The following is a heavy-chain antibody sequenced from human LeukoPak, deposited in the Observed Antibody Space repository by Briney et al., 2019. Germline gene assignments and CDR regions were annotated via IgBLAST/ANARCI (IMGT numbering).Heavy chain of an antibody. V-gene: IGHV3-73*01. CDR2: IRSKANSYAT. CDR1: GFTFSGSA. Sequence: PGGSLKLSCAASGFTFSGSAMHWVRQASGKGLEWVGRIRSKANSYATAYAASVKGRFTISRDDSKNTAYLQMNSLKTEDTAVYYCTRLINSGTSGPDAFDIWGQGTMVTVSS. D-gene: IGHD1-26*01. CDR3: TRLINSGTSGPDAFDI. J-gene: IGHJ3*02.